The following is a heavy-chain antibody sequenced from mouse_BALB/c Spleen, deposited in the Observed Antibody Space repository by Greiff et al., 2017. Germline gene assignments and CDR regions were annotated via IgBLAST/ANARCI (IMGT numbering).Heavy chain of an antibody. CDR3: ARHFPSDYYGSSYWYFDV. CDR1: GFTFSSYT. V-gene: IGHV5-12-2*01. CDR2: ISNGGGST. D-gene: IGHD1-1*01. J-gene: IGHJ1*01. Sequence: EVNLVESGGGLVQPGGSLKLSCAASGFTFSSYTMSWVRQTPEKRLEWVAYISNGGGSTYYPDTVKGRFTISRDNAKNTLYLQMSSLKSEDTAMYYCARHFPSDYYGSSYWYFDVWGAGTTVTVSS.